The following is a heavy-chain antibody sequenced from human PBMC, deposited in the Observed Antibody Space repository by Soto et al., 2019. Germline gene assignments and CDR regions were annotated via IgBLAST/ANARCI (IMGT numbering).Heavy chain of an antibody. J-gene: IGHJ4*02. CDR2: IYSDGTT. CDR1: GFTVSSNY. V-gene: IGHV3-53*04. D-gene: IGHD3-3*01. CDR3: ARTTGIGNFWSGVDY. Sequence: EVQLVESGGGLVQPGGPLRLSCAASGFTVSSNYMSWVRQAPGKGLEWVSIIYSDGTTYYADSAKGRFTISRDYSTNTLYLQMNNLRAEDTAVYYCARTTGIGNFWSGVDYWGQGTLVTVSS.